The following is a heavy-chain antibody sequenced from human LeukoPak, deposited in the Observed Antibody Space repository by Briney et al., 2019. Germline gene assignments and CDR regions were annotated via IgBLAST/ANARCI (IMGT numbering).Heavy chain of an antibody. V-gene: IGHV3-74*01. CDR2: INYDGST. CDR3: VRGCSSTSCYPFDC. J-gene: IGHJ4*02. CDR1: GFTFSNYW. Sequence: GGSLRLSRAASGFTFSNYWMHWFRQAPGKGLVWVSRINYDGSTNYADSVKGRFTISRDNARNTLYMQMNSLRAEDTAVYYCVRGCSSTSCYPFDCWGQGTLVTVSS. D-gene: IGHD2-2*01.